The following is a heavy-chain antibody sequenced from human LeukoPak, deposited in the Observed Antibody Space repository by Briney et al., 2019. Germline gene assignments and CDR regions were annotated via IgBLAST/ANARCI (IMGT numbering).Heavy chain of an antibody. CDR3: VEEAGSVAGRFDH. J-gene: IGHJ4*02. D-gene: IGHD6-19*01. Sequence: GGSLRLSCAASGLIFSNYGMHWVRQAPGKGLEWVTFIQYDGISKYYADSVKGRFTISRDNSKNTLYLQMNSLRPEDTTVYYCVEEAGSVAGRFDHWGQGIMVTVSS. V-gene: IGHV3-30*02. CDR2: IQYDGISK. CDR1: GLIFSNYG.